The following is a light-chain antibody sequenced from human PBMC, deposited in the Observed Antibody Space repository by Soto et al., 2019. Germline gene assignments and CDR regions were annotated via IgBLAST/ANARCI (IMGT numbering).Light chain of an antibody. CDR3: QQYNNWPAIT. J-gene: IGKJ5*01. Sequence: EIVMTQSPATLSVSPGERATPSCRASQSVSSKLAWYHQNPAQAPRPPIYGASTRATGIPARFSGSGSGTEFTLTISSLQSEDFAVYYCQQYNNWPAITFGQGTRLEIK. CDR2: GAS. CDR1: QSVSSK. V-gene: IGKV3-15*01.